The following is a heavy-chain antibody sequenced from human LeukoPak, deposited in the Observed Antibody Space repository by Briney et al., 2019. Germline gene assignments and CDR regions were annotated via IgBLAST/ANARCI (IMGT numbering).Heavy chain of an antibody. CDR1: GYTFIRFA. CDR2: ISAYNGDT. J-gene: IGHJ4*02. D-gene: IGHD2-2*01. CDR3: ARGGYQLLHF. Sequence: ASVRVSCKASGYTFIRFAFTWVGQAPGRGLEWVGWISAYNGDTHYAQNFQGRITMTTDTSTSTAYMELRSLTSDDTAVYYRARGGYQLLHFWGQGTLVIVSS. V-gene: IGHV1-18*01.